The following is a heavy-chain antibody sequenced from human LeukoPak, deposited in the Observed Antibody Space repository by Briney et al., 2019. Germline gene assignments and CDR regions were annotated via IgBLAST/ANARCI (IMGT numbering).Heavy chain of an antibody. D-gene: IGHD3-22*01. V-gene: IGHV4-39*01. CDR1: GGSISSSSYY. Sequence: SETLSLTCTVSGGSISSSSYYWGWIRQPPGKGLEWMGSIYYSGSTYYNPSLKSRVTISVDTSKNQFSLKLSSVTAADTAVYYCASEKAEGYYDSSGYPYWGQGTLVTVSS. CDR2: IYYSGST. J-gene: IGHJ4*02. CDR3: ASEKAEGYYDSSGYPY.